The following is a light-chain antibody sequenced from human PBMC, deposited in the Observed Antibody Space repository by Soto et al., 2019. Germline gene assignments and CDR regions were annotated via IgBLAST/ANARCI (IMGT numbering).Light chain of an antibody. Sequence: EVILTQSPGTLSLSPGERGTLSCRASQSVSSAQLVWYQQKPGQAPRLLIYGAYSRATGMPDRFSGSGSGTDFTLTISRLEPEDFAVYYCQHYDGSPLTFGGGTKVELK. V-gene: IGKV3-20*01. J-gene: IGKJ4*01. CDR1: QSVSSAQ. CDR3: QHYDGSPLT. CDR2: GAY.